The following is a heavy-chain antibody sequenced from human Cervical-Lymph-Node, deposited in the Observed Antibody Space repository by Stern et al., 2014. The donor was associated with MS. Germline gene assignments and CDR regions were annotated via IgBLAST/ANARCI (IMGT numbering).Heavy chain of an antibody. CDR2: ISYDGSNK. V-gene: IGHV3-30*04. Sequence: QVQLEESGGGVVQPGRSLRLSCAASGFTFSTYPIHWVRQAPGKGLEWVALISYDGSNKYYADSVEGRFTISRDNSKNTLYLQMNSLRADDTAVYYCARGRVRGDSSGWYYWGQGTLVTVSS. J-gene: IGHJ4*02. CDR3: ARGRVRGDSSGWYY. D-gene: IGHD6-19*01. CDR1: GFTFSTYP.